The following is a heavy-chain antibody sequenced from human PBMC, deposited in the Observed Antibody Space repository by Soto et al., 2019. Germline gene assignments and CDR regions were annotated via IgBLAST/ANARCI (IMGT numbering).Heavy chain of an antibody. V-gene: IGHV1-18*01. CDR2: ISAYNGNT. CDR1: GYTFTSYG. Sequence: ASVKVSCKASGYTFTSYGISWVRQAPGQGLEWMGWISAYNGNTNYAQKLQGRVTMTTDTSTSTAYMELRSLRSDDTAVYYCARHKAIQVVPAAPPHYGMDVWGQGTTVTVPS. CDR3: ARHKAIQVVPAAPPHYGMDV. J-gene: IGHJ6*02. D-gene: IGHD2-2*01.